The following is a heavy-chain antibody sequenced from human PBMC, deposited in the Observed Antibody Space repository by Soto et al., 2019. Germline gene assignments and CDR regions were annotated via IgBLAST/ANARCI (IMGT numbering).Heavy chain of an antibody. J-gene: IGHJ6*02. V-gene: IGHV3-21*01. CDR1: GFTFSIYS. D-gene: IGHD6-6*01. CDR3: AREGSSSGYYYYGMDV. CDR2: ISSSSSYI. Sequence: GGSLRLSCAASGFTFSIYSMNGVGQSPLKGLDWVSSISSSSSYIYYADSVKGRFTASRDNAKNSLYLQMNSLRAEDTAVYYCAREGSSSGYYYYGMDVWGQGTTVTVSS.